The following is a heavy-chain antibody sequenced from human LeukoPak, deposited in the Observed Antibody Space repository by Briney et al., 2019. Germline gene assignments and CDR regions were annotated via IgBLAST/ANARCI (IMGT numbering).Heavy chain of an antibody. CDR2: IYHSGST. CDR1: GGSISSGGYS. Sequence: SQTLSLTCAVSGGSISSGGYSWSWIRQPPGKGLDWIGYIYHSGSTYYNPSLKSRVTISVDRSKNQFSLKLSSVTAADTAVYYCASGSWRDSSEDYWGQGTLVTVSS. V-gene: IGHV4-30-2*01. D-gene: IGHD3-22*01. J-gene: IGHJ4*02. CDR3: ASGSWRDSSEDY.